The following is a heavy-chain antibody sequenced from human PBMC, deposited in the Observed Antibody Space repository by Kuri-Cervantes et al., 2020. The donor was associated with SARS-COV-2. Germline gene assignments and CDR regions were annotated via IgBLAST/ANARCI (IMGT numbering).Heavy chain of an antibody. J-gene: IGHJ5*02. D-gene: IGHD1-26*01. CDR1: GGSISSGGYS. CDR3: ARGLGRFDP. CDR2: IYHSGST. Sequence: SETLSLTCAVSGGSISSGGYSWSWIRQPPGKGLEWIGYIYHSGSTYYNPSLKSRVTISVDRSKNQFSLELSSVTAADTAVYYCARGLGRFDPWGQGTRVT. V-gene: IGHV4-30-2*01.